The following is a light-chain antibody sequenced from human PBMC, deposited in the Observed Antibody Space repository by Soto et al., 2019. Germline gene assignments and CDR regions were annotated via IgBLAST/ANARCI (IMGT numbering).Light chain of an antibody. V-gene: IGKV1-33*01. CDR2: DTS. Sequence: DIQMTQSPSSLSASVGYRFTITCQATQDISNYVNWYQHKTGEAPKLLIYDTSNLKTGVPSRFSGSGSGTDFSFTITSLQPEDIATYYCQQCDDVPLTFGGGTKVDIK. CDR3: QQCDDVPLT. J-gene: IGKJ4*01. CDR1: QDISNY.